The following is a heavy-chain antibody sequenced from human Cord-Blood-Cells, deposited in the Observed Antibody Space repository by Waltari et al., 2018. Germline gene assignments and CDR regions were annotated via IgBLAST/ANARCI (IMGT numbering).Heavy chain of an antibody. J-gene: IGHJ5*02. CDR1: GYTFTGYY. CDR2: INPNSGGT. V-gene: IGHV1-2*04. CDR3: ARDYGSGSLLSYWFDP. D-gene: IGHD3-10*01. Sequence: QVQLVQSGAEVKKPGASVKVSCKAPGYTFTGYYMHWVRQAPGQGLEGMGWINPNSGGTNYAQKFQGWVTMTRDTSISTAYMELSRLRSDDTAVYYCARDYGSGSLLSYWFDPWGQGTLVTVSS.